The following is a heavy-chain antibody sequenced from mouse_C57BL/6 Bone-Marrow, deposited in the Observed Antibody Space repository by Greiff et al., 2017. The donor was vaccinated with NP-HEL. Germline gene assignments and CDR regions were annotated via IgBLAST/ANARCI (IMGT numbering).Heavy chain of an antibody. CDR2: IWSDGST. D-gene: IGHD1-1*01. CDR1: GFSLTSYG. Sequence: VQGVESGPGLVAPSQSLSITCTVSGFSLTSYGVHWVRQPPGKGLEWLVVIWSDGSTTYHSDLKSRLSISKDNSKSQAFLKMNSLQTEDTAMYYCARQPSYGSSYWYCEVWGTGTTVTVSS. V-gene: IGHV2-6-1*01. J-gene: IGHJ1*03. CDR3: ARQPSYGSSYWYCEV.